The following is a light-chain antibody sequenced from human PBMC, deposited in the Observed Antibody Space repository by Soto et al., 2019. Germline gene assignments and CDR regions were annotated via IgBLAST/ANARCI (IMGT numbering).Light chain of an antibody. J-gene: IGLJ2*01. Sequence: QSVLTQPPSASGTPGQRVAISCSGGSSDIGSNPLDWYLHLPGAAPKLLINRDKQRPSRVPDRFSVSKSGPSASLTISGLQSEDEADYFCSAWDDNSYGPVFGGGTKLTVL. CDR3: SAWDDNSYGPV. CDR1: SSDIGSNP. V-gene: IGLV1-44*01. CDR2: RDK.